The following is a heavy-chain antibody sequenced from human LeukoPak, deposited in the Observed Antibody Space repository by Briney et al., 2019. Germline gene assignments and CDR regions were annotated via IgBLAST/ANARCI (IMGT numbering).Heavy chain of an antibody. CDR3: IREYEGGYLDY. V-gene: IGHV1-46*01. D-gene: IGHD3-16*01. J-gene: IGHJ4*02. Sequence: ASVKVSCKTSGYIFTDYYIHWVRQAPGQGLEWIGIIYPSGGTTDSSQKFKGRVTVTRDTSTSTVYMELRTLRSEDTAIYYCIREYEGGYLDYWGQGTLVTVSS. CDR1: GYIFTDYY. CDR2: IYPSGGTT.